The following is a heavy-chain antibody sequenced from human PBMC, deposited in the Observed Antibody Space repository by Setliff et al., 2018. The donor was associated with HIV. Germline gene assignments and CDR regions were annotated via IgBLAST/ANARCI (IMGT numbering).Heavy chain of an antibody. V-gene: IGHV5-51*01. CDR1: GYTFTNYW. CDR2: IYPGDSDT. D-gene: IGHD3-3*01. J-gene: IGHJ5*01. Sequence: GESLKISCRGSGYTFTNYWIGWVRQMPGRGLEWMGIIYPGDSDTRYSPSFEGQVTMSADKSINTAYLQWNSLTASDTAMYYCARQPTDTSGYNNWFDSWGQGTLVTVSS. CDR3: ARQPTDTSGYNNWFDS.